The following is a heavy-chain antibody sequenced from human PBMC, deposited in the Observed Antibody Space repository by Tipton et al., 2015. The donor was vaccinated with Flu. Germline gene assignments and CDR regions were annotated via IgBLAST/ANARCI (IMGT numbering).Heavy chain of an antibody. CDR3: ARLSYYDVDLKNFYFDY. D-gene: IGHD3-10*02. CDR1: SGSIRSTNYF. Sequence: LVKPTETLSLTCTVSSGSIRSTNYFCAWIRQPPGKRLELIGSIFPSGTTYYNPALRSRVVISVDTSRNQFSLKLTSVTAADTAVYYCARLSYYDVDLKNFYFDYWGQGALVTVSS. J-gene: IGHJ4*02. V-gene: IGHV4-39*01. CDR2: IFPSGTT.